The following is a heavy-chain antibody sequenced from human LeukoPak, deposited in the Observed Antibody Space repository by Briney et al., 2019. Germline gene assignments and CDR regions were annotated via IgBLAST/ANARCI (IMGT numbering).Heavy chain of an antibody. J-gene: IGHJ4*02. CDR3: ARGDLGYCSSTSCPPFDY. Sequence: GGSLRLSCAASGFTFSRHGMHWVRQAPGKGLEWVSYISSSSSTIYYADSVKGRFTISRDNAKNSLYLQMNSLRAEDTAVYYCARGDLGYCSSTSCPPFDYWGQGTLVTVSS. D-gene: IGHD2-2*01. V-gene: IGHV3-48*01. CDR2: ISSSSSTI. CDR1: GFTFSRHG.